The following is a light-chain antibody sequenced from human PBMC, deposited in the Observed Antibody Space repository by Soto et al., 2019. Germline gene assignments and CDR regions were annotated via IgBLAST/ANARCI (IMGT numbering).Light chain of an antibody. V-gene: IGLV6-57*01. CDR3: QSYDSNNWV. CDR2: EHN. J-gene: IGLJ3*02. Sequence: NFILTQPHSVSESPGKTVTISCTRSSGSIATNYVQWYQQRPGSSPTSVIYEHNQRPSGIPDRFSGSIDSSSNSASLTISGLKTEDEADYYCQSYDSNNWVFGGGTKLTVL. CDR1: SGSIATNY.